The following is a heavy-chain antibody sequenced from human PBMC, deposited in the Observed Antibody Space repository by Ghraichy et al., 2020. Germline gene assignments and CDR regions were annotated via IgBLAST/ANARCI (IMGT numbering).Heavy chain of an antibody. V-gene: IGHV3-23*01. CDR1: GFTFSSYA. J-gene: IGHJ4*02. CDR2: LTSSGGIT. CDR3: AKSYNSSWSRTFFDS. D-gene: IGHD6-13*01. Sequence: GGSLRLSCVASGFTFSSYAMGWVRQAPGKGLEWVSVLTSSGGITYYADSLRGQFTISRDNSKNTLYLQMNSLRAEDTAIYYCAKSYNSSWSRTFFDSWGQGTLVTVSS.